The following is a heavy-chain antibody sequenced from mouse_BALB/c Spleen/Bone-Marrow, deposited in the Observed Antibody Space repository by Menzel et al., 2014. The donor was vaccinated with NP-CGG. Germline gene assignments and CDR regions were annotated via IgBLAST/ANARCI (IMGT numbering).Heavy chain of an antibody. CDR2: INPESSTI. V-gene: IGHV4-1*02. Sequence: EVQLQESGGGLVQPGGSLKLSCTASGFDFSRYWMSWVRQAPGKGLQWIGEINPESSTINYTPSLKEKFIISRDNAKNTLYLQMSKVRSEDTALYYCTRLTYYGLTDYWGQGTTLTVSS. J-gene: IGHJ2*01. CDR1: GFDFSRYW. CDR3: TRLTYYGLTDY. D-gene: IGHD1-2*01.